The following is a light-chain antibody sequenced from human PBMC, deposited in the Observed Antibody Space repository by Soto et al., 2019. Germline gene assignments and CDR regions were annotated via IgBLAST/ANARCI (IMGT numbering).Light chain of an antibody. V-gene: IGKV3-15*01. Sequence: EIVMTQSPATLSVSPGERATLSCRASQSVSSNLAWYQQKPGQAPXXLXXDASTRATGIPARFTGSGSGTEFTLTISSLQSEEFAVYYCQQRSNWPPTITFGQGTRLEIK. CDR3: QQRSNWPPTIT. CDR2: DAS. J-gene: IGKJ5*01. CDR1: QSVSSN.